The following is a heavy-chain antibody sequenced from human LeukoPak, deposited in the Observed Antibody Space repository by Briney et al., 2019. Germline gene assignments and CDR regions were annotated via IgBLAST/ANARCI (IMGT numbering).Heavy chain of an antibody. CDR2: IRYDGSNE. CDR3: AKDSTRPYYYYMDV. CDR1: GFTFSNYD. V-gene: IGHV3-30*02. Sequence: GGSVRLSCAASGFTFSNYDIHWVRQAPGQGLEWVAFIRYDGSNEYYADSVKGRFTITRDNSKSTLYLQLNSLRAEDTAVYYCAKDSTRPYYYYMDVWGKGTTVTISS. D-gene: IGHD2-2*01. J-gene: IGHJ6*03.